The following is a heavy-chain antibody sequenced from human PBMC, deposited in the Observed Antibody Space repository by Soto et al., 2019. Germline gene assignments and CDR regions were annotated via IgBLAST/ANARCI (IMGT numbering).Heavy chain of an antibody. CDR2: ISSSSSTI. CDR3: ARESLPYSGSYYGMDV. Sequence: GGSLRLSCAASGFTFSSYSMNWVRQAPGKGLEWVSYISSSSSTIYYADSVKGRFTISRDNAKNSLYLQMNSLRDEDTAVYYCARESLPYSGSYYGMDVWGQGTTVTVSS. D-gene: IGHD1-26*01. V-gene: IGHV3-48*02. J-gene: IGHJ6*02. CDR1: GFTFSSYS.